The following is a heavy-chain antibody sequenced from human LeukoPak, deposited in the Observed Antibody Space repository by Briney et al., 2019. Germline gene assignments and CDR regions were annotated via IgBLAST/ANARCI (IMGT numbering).Heavy chain of an antibody. V-gene: IGHV3-15*01. CDR3: TSALNLVLGELLGY. CDR1: GFIFSKAW. D-gene: IGHD3-16*01. J-gene: IGHJ4*02. CDR2: IKTEAEDGTT. Sequence: GGSLRLSCAASGFIFSKAWMAWVRQAPGKGLEWVGHIKTEAEDGTTDYAAPVKGRFTISRDDAKSTLYLQMNSLNTEDTAVYFYTSALNLVLGELLGYWGQGTLVTVSS.